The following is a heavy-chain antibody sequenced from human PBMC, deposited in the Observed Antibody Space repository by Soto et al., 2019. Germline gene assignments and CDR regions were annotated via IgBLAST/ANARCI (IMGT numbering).Heavy chain of an antibody. CDR2: INHSGST. CDR3: ARGEQLVLYDAFDI. CDR1: GGSFSGYY. V-gene: IGHV4-34*01. Sequence: SETLSLTCAVYGGSFSGYYWSWIRQPPGKGLEWIGEINHSGSTNYNPSLKSRVTISVDTSKNQFSLKLSSVTAADTAVYYCARGEQLVLYDAFDIWGQGTMVTVSS. J-gene: IGHJ3*02. D-gene: IGHD6-6*01.